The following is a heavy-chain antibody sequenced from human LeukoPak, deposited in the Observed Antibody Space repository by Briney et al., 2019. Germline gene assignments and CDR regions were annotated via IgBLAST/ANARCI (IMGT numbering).Heavy chain of an antibody. CDR2: ISGDGSST. CDR3: ARDAYYGSGSYDWFDP. D-gene: IGHD3-10*01. Sequence: GESLRLSCAASGFTFSSYAMHWVRQAPGKGLEYVSAISGDGSSTYYANSVKGRFTISRDNSKNTLYLLMGSLRPEDMAVYYCARDAYYGSGSYDWFDPWGQGTLVTVSS. V-gene: IGHV3-64*01. CDR1: GFTFSSYA. J-gene: IGHJ5*02.